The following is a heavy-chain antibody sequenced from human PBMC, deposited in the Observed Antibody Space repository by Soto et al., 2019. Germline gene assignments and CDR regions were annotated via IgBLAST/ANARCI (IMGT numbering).Heavy chain of an antibody. D-gene: IGHD4-4*01. CDR1: GYTFTSYG. Sequence: QVQLVQSGAEVKKPGASVKVSCKASGYTFTSYGISWVRQAPGQGLERLGWISAYNGNTNYAQKLQGRVTMTTDTSTSTAYRELRSLTSDDTAVYYCARDPSAVVTTFDCWGQGTLVTGS. J-gene: IGHJ4*02. CDR2: ISAYNGNT. V-gene: IGHV1-18*01. CDR3: ARDPSAVVTTFDC.